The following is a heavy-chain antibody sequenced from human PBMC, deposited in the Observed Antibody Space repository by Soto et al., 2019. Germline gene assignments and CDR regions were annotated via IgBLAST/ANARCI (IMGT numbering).Heavy chain of an antibody. J-gene: IGHJ4*02. CDR1: GYDFARTW. V-gene: IGHV5-51*01. Sequence: GESLKISCKASGYDFARTWIGWVRQLPGKGLDWLGIIYPGDSETRYSPSFRGQVTFSVDMSISTAYLQWSSLKTSDIAIYYCARLVGAYDSYFDHWGQGTRVTVSS. CDR2: IYPGDSET. CDR3: ARLVGAYDSYFDH. D-gene: IGHD5-12*01.